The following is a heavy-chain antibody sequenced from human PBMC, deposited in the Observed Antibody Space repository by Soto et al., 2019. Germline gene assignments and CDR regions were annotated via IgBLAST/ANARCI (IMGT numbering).Heavy chain of an antibody. CDR2: ISGSGGST. J-gene: IGHJ5*02. V-gene: IGHV3-23*01. D-gene: IGHD3-3*01. Sequence: PGGSLRLSCAASGFTFSSYAMSWVRQAPGKGLEWVSAISGSGGSTYYADSVKGRFTISRDNSKNTLYLQMNSLRAEDTAVYYCAKGSPYYDFWSGYYGRGSSWFDPWGQGTLVTVSS. CDR1: GFTFSSYA. CDR3: AKGSPYYDFWSGYYGRGSSWFDP.